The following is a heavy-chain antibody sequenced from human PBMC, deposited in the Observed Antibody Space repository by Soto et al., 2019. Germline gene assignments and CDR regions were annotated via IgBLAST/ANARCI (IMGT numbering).Heavy chain of an antibody. CDR3: ASGSHVPRY. V-gene: IGHV4-30-2*01. CDR1: GGSISSGGYS. Sequence: QLQLQESGSGLVKPSQTLSLTCAVSGGSISSGGYSWSWIRQPPGKGLEWIGYISHSGSTYYNPSLKSRVNISVDRSKTQFSLKLSSVTAADTAMYYCASGSHVPRYWGQGTLVTVSS. J-gene: IGHJ4*02. CDR2: ISHSGST. D-gene: IGHD6-6*01.